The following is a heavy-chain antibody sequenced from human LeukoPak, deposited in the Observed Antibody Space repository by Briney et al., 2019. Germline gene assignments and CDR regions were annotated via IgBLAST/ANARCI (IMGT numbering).Heavy chain of an antibody. CDR2: TYSGGST. Sequence: GGSLRLSCAASGFTVSSNYMSWVRQAPGKGLEWVSVTYSGGSTYYADSVKGRFTTSRDNSKNTLYLQMNSLRAEDTAVYYCVRGAYSSSWLNFDYWGQGTLVTVSS. CDR1: GFTVSSNY. D-gene: IGHD6-13*01. J-gene: IGHJ4*02. V-gene: IGHV3-66*01. CDR3: VRGAYSSSWLNFDY.